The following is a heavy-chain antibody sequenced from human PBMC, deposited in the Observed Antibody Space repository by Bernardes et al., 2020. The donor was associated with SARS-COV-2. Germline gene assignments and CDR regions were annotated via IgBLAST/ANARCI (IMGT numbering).Heavy chain of an antibody. Sequence: GGSLRLSCAASGFTVSNNYMNWVRQAPGKGLEWVSVIYSTGRTYYPGSVKGRFTISRENAKNSLYLQMNSLRAGDTAVYYCARGITMVRGVIKRYYYYGMDVWGQGTTVTVSS. CDR3: ARGITMVRGVIKRYYYYGMDV. CDR2: IYSTGRT. J-gene: IGHJ6*02. CDR1: GFTVSNNY. D-gene: IGHD3-10*01. V-gene: IGHV3-66*01.